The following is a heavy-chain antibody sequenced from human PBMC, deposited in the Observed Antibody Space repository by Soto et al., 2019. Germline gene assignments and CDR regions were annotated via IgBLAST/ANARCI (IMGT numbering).Heavy chain of an antibody. Sequence: QVQLVQSGAEVKKPGASVKVSCKASGYTFTGYYMHWVRQAPGQRLEWMGWINPNSGGTNYAQKFQGWVTMTRDTSISTAYMELSRLRSEDTAVYYCARGNYYGSGSPAYYYYGMDVWGQGTTVTVSS. CDR3: ARGNYYGSGSPAYYYYGMDV. J-gene: IGHJ6*02. CDR2: INPNSGGT. CDR1: GYTFTGYY. D-gene: IGHD3-10*01. V-gene: IGHV1-2*04.